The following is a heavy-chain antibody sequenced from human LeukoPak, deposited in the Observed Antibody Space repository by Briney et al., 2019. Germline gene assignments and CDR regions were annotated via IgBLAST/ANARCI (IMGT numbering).Heavy chain of an antibody. CDR3: ARVRIYSNYYYYYMDV. CDR2: IKQDGSEK. CDR1: GYSISSGYY. J-gene: IGHJ6*03. Sequence: PSETLSLTCAVSGYSISSGYYWGWIRQPPGKGLEWVANIKQDGSEKYYVDSVKGRFTISRDNAKNSLYLQMNSLRAEDTAVYYCARVRIYSNYYYYYMDVWGKGTTVTVSS. D-gene: IGHD4-11*01. V-gene: IGHV3-7*01.